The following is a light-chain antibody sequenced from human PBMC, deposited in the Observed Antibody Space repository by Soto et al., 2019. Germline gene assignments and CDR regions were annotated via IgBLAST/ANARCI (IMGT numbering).Light chain of an antibody. J-gene: IGKJ5*01. CDR1: QSTTTGY. CDR3: QQYNNWPIT. V-gene: IGKV3-15*01. Sequence: VFTQSPGTLSLSPGERATSSCGASQSTTTGYLAWYQQKPGQAPRLLIFGASTSATGIPARFSGSASGTEFTLTISSLQSEDFAIYYCQQYNNWPITFGQGTRLEIK. CDR2: GAS.